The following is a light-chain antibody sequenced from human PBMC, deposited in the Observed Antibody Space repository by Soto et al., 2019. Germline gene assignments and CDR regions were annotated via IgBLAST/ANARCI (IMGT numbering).Light chain of an antibody. CDR3: AAWEDSLSGVV. J-gene: IGLJ2*01. V-gene: IGLV1-44*01. CDR1: SSNIVSNT. Sequence: QSVLTQPPSASGTPGPRGTLSCSGSSSNIVSNTVNWYQQLPGTAPKLLFYSNNQRPSGVPDRLSGAKSGTSASLAIRGLRAEDEADYYCAAWEDSLSGVVLGGGTKRIVL. CDR2: SNN.